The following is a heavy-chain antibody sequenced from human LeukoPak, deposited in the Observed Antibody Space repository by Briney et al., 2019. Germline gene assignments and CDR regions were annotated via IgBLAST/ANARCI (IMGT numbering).Heavy chain of an antibody. CDR2: IYPDDSRT. CDR1: GYIFTNYL. CDR3: ALGAPKYFHP. Sequence: GESLKISCKSSGYIFTNYLLGWVRQKPGKGLEWMGIIYPDDSRTKYSPSFQGQVTISADKSINTAYLQWSNLKASDTAIYYCALGAPKYFHPWGQGTLVTVSS. V-gene: IGHV5-51*01. J-gene: IGHJ5*02. D-gene: IGHD4/OR15-4a*01.